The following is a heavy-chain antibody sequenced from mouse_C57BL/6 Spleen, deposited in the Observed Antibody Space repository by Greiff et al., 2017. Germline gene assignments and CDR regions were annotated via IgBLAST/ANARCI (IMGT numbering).Heavy chain of an antibody. D-gene: IGHD1-1*01. CDR3: AREGTTVVPFY. Sequence: DVQLQESGPGLVKPSQSLSLTCSVTGYSITSGYYWNWIRQFPGNKLEWMGYISYDGSNNYNPSLKNRISITRDTSKNQFFLKLNSVTTEDTATYYCAREGTTVVPFYWGQGTLVTVSA. J-gene: IGHJ3*01. V-gene: IGHV3-6*01. CDR2: ISYDGSN. CDR1: GYSITSGYY.